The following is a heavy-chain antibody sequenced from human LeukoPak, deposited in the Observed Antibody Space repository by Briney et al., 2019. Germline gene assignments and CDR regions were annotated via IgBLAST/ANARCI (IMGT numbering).Heavy chain of an antibody. D-gene: IGHD4-17*01. Sequence: PGGSLRLSCAASGFTFSNCVMTWVRQAPGKGLEWVAGISPSGTNTYYADSVKGRFTISRDISRDTLYLQMNSLKTEDTAVYYCTTVSPVTTCYWGQGTLVTVSS. J-gene: IGHJ4*02. V-gene: IGHV3-23*01. CDR3: TTVSPVTTCY. CDR1: GFTFSNCV. CDR2: ISPSGTNT.